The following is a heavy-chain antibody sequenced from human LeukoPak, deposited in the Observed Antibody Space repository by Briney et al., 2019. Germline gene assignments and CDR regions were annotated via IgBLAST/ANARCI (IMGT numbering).Heavy chain of an antibody. D-gene: IGHD6-13*01. Sequence: SETLSLTCAVYGGSFSGYYWSWIRQPPGKGLEWIGEINHSGSTNYNPSLKSRVTISVDTSKNQFSLKLSSVTAADTAVYYCARAEYSSSWLIDYWGQGTLVTVSS. CDR2: INHSGST. CDR3: ARAEYSSSWLIDY. J-gene: IGHJ4*02. CDR1: GGSFSGYY. V-gene: IGHV4-34*01.